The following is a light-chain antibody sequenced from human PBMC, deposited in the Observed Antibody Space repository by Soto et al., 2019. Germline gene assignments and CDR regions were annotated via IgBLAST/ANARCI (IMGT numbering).Light chain of an antibody. CDR2: DVS. CDR1: SSDVGGYNY. J-gene: IGLJ1*01. V-gene: IGLV2-14*03. CDR3: SSYTSGSALIYV. Sequence: QSALTQPASVSGSPGQSITISCTGTSSDVGGYNYVSWYQHHPGKAPKLMIYDVSNRPSGVSNRYSGSKSGNTASLTISGLQAEDEADYYCSSYTSGSALIYVFGTGTKLTVL.